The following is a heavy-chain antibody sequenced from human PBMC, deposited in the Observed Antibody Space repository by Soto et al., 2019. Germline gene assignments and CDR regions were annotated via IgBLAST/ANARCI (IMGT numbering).Heavy chain of an antibody. J-gene: IGHJ6*02. V-gene: IGHV1-18*04. CDR2: ISTYNGNT. CDR1: GYRFTTYG. Sequence: QVQLLQSGAEVKKPGASVKVSCKASGYRFTTYGITWVRLAPGQGLEWLGGISTYNGNTDYAQNLQDRVTMTTETSTSTAYTEVTSLTSDDTAVYYCARGLGTNGLDVWGQGTTVTVSS. D-gene: IGHD7-27*01. CDR3: ARGLGTNGLDV.